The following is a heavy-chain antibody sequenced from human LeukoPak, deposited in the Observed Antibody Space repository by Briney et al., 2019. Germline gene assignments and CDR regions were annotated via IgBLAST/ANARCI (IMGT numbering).Heavy chain of an antibody. CDR1: AFTFSSYA. J-gene: IGHJ4*02. V-gene: IGHV3-23*01. D-gene: IGHD3-22*01. CDR2: ISGSGGST. Sequence: PGGSLRLSCAASAFTFSSYAMSWVRQDPGKGLEWVSTISGSGGSTYYADSVKGRFTISRDNSKNTLYLQMNSLRAEDTAVYYCAKDPYYYDSSGYFRYWGQGTLVTVSS. CDR3: AKDPYYYDSSGYFRY.